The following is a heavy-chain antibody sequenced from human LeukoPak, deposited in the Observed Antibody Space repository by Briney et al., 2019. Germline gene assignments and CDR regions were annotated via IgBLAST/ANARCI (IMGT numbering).Heavy chain of an antibody. CDR2: ISSTSSDL. D-gene: IGHD6-19*01. V-gene: IGHV3-21*01. CDR1: GFNFKSYS. Sequence: GGSLRLSCAASGFNFKSYSMNWVRQAPGKGLVWVSFISSTSSDLLYADSVKGRFTISADSARNSVFLQTNSLRAEDTAVYYCATSLSGWFGPSAYYCGQGTLVTVSS. CDR3: ATSLSGWFGPSAYY. J-gene: IGHJ4*02.